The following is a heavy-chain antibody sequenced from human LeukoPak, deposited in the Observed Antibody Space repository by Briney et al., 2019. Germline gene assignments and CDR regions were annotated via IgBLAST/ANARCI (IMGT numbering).Heavy chain of an antibody. CDR3: AKANRDHLSHYYGVDV. Sequence: GGSLRLSCAASGFSFSSYGMHWLRQAPGKGPESVALIRHDGTETYHADSVKGRFTISRDDSKSTFYLQMSSLRPEDTAVYYCAKANRDHLSHYYGVDVWGPGTTV. CDR1: GFSFSSYG. D-gene: IGHD3-10*01. CDR2: IRHDGTET. V-gene: IGHV3-30*02. J-gene: IGHJ6*02.